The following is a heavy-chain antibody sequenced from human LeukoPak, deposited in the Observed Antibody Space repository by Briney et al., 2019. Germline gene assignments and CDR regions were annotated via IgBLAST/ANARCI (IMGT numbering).Heavy chain of an antibody. D-gene: IGHD5-12*01. J-gene: IGHJ4*02. CDR3: VKDAAVATYFDY. V-gene: IGHV3-30*02. Sequence: GGSLRLSCAASGFTFSSYGMHWVRQAPGKGLEWVAVIWYDGSNKYYADSVKGRFTISRDTSKNTVYLQMDSLRAEDTAMYYCVKDAAVATYFDYWGQGPLVTVSS. CDR2: IWYDGSNK. CDR1: GFTFSSYG.